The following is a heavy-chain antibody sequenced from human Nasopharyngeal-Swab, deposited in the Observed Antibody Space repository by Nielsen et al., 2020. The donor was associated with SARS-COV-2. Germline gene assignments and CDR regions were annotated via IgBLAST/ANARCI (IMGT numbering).Heavy chain of an antibody. J-gene: IGHJ2*01. CDR3: ARRMSPAGTELRVWWYFDL. CDR2: IYHSGST. V-gene: IGHV4-4*02. Sequence: SETLSLTCAVSGGSISSSNWWSWVRQPPGKGLEWIGEIYHSGSTNYNPSLKSRVTISVDKSKNQFSLKLSSVTAADTAVYYCARRMSPAGTELRVWWYFDLWGRGTLVTVSS. CDR1: GGSISSSNW. D-gene: IGHD6-13*01.